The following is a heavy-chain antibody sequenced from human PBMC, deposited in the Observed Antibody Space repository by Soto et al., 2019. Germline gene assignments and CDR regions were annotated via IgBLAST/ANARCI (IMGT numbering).Heavy chain of an antibody. D-gene: IGHD3-22*01. Sequence: ASVKVSCKASGYTFTGYYMHWVRQAPGQGLEWMGWINPNSGGTNYAQKFQGWVTMTRDTSISTAYMELSRLRSDDTAVYYCARERRYYYDSSGYPYYYYGMDGWGQGTTVTVAS. CDR3: ARERRYYYDSSGYPYYYYGMDG. V-gene: IGHV1-2*04. CDR2: INPNSGGT. J-gene: IGHJ6*02. CDR1: GYTFTGYY.